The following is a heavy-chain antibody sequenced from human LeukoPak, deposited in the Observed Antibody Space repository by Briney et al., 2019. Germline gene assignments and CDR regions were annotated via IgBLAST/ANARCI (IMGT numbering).Heavy chain of an antibody. D-gene: IGHD6-6*01. J-gene: IGHJ6*03. CDR2: INPSAGST. CDR1: GYTFTSYY. Sequence: ASVKVSCKASGYTFTSYYMHWARQAPGQGLEWMGIINPSAGSTSYAQKFQGRVTMTRDTSTSTVCMELSSLRSEDTAVYYCARDLSRRGLYSSSSDYYYMDVWGKGTTVTVSS. V-gene: IGHV1-46*01. CDR3: ARDLSRRGLYSSSSDYYYMDV.